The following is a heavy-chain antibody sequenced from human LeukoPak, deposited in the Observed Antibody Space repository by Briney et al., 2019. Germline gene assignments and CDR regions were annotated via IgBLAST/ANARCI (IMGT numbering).Heavy chain of an antibody. D-gene: IGHD2-2*01. CDR3: ARQAVPVAKYFQY. J-gene: IGHJ1*01. V-gene: IGHV5-51*01. Sequence: GESLKISCKGSGYSFTSYWIGWVRQMPGKGLEWMGIICPGDSDARYSPSFQGQVTISADKSISTAYLQWSSLKASDTAMYYCARQAVPVAKYFQYWGQGTLVTVSS. CDR2: ICPGDSDA. CDR1: GYSFTSYW.